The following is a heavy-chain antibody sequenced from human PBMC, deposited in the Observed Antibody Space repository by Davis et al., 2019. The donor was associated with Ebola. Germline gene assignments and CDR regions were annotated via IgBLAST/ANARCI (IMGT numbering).Heavy chain of an antibody. Sequence: ASVKVSCKASGYTFTSYYMHWVRQAPGQGLEWMGIINPSGGSTSYAQKFQGRVTMTRDTSTSTVYMELSSLRSEDTAVYYCAKVYYDSSGYEQILDYWGQGTLVTVSS. D-gene: IGHD3-22*01. CDR3: AKVYYDSSGYEQILDY. CDR1: GYTFTSYY. V-gene: IGHV1-46*01. CDR2: INPSGGST. J-gene: IGHJ4*02.